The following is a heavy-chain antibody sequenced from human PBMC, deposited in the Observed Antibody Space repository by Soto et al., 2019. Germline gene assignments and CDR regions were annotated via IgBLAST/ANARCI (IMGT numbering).Heavy chain of an antibody. D-gene: IGHD3-10*01. CDR2: IIPIFGTA. CDR1: GGTFISYA. V-gene: IGHV1-69*13. CDR3: ARDYARRNYYGSGSQYYYHYGMDV. Sequence: SVKVSCKASGGTFISYAISWVRQAPGQGLEWMGGIIPIFGTANYAQKFQGRVTITADESTSTAYMELRSLRSEDTAVYYCARDYARRNYYGSGSQYYYHYGMDVWDHGPTVTVYS. J-gene: IGHJ6*02.